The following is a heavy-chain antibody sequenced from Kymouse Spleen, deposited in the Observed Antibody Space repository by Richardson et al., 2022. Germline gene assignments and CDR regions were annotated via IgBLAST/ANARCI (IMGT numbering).Heavy chain of an antibody. CDR3: ARRGIAVAGTYFQH. J-gene: IGHJ1*01. CDR2: INHSGST. CDR1: GGSFSGYY. V-gene: IGHV4-34*01. Sequence: QVQLQQWGAGLLKPSETLSLTCAVYGGSFSGYYWSWIRQPPGKGLEWIGEINHSGSTNYNPSLKSRVTISVDTSKNQFSLKLSSVTAADTAVYYCARRGIAVAGTYFQHWGQGTLVTVSS. D-gene: IGHD6-19*01.